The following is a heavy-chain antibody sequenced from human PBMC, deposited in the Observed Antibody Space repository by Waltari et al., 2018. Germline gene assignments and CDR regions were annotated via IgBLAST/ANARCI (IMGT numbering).Heavy chain of an antibody. Sequence: QVQLQESGPGLVKPSETLSLTCAVSGYSISNGFDWGWLRQPPGKGLEWIGSIHEGGTTYYNPALKSRLTISVDTSKNQFSLKLNSVTAADTAIYYCVRDGHYGSRPGPGPTDYWGQGILVTVSS. CDR1: GYSISNGFD. CDR2: IHEGGTT. V-gene: IGHV4-38-2*02. J-gene: IGHJ4*02. D-gene: IGHD3-10*01. CDR3: VRDGHYGSRPGPGPTDY.